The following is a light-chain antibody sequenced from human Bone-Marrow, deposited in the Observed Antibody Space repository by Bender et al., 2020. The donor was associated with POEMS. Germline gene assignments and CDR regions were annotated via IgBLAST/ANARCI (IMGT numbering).Light chain of an antibody. CDR2: QDT. V-gene: IGLV3-1*01. CDR1: KLRDGY. CDR3: VAWDASLNGWV. J-gene: IGLJ3*02. Sequence: SNELTQPPSVSVSPGQTASITCSGDKLRDGYTSWYHRKPGQSPVLVISQDTKRPSGVPDRFSGSKSGTSASLAITGLQSDDEAIYFCVAWDASLNGWVFGGGTKLTVL.